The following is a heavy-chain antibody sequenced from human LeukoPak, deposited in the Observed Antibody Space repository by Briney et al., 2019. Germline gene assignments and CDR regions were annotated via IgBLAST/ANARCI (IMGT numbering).Heavy chain of an antibody. CDR3: ARDVGYCSSTSCRDY. J-gene: IGHJ4*02. D-gene: IGHD2-2*01. V-gene: IGHV1-2*02. CDR1: GYTFTGYY. CDR2: INPNRGGR. Sequence: ASXXVSCKASGYTFTGYYMQWVRQAPGQGGEWMGGINPNRGGRNYAQKFQGRVTMTRDTSIITAYMELSRLRSDDTAVYYCARDVGYCSSTSCRDYWGQGTLVTVSS.